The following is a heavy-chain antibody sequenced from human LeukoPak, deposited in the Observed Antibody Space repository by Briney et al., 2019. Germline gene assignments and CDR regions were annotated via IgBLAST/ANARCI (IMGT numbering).Heavy chain of an antibody. CDR2: ISGSGGST. J-gene: IGHJ4*02. D-gene: IGHD3-10*01. Sequence: QPGGSLRLSCAASGFIFSSYAMSWVRQALGKGLEWVSAISGSGGSTYYADSVKGRFTISRDNSKNTLYLQMNSLRAEDTAVYSCAKRYGSGSYYTDWGQGTLVTVSS. CDR3: AKRYGSGSYYTD. V-gene: IGHV3-23*01. CDR1: GFIFSSYA.